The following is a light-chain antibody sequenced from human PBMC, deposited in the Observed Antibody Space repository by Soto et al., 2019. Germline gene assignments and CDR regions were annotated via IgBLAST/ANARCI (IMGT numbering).Light chain of an antibody. Sequence: QSALTQPASVSGSPGQSITISCTGTSSDVGGYNYVSWYQQHPGKAPKLMIYDVRNRPSGVSNRFSGSKSGNTASLTISGLQAEDEADYYCSSYTSSSTPPYVFGTGTKLTVL. V-gene: IGLV2-14*01. J-gene: IGLJ1*01. CDR1: SSDVGGYNY. CDR3: SSYTSSSTPPYV. CDR2: DVR.